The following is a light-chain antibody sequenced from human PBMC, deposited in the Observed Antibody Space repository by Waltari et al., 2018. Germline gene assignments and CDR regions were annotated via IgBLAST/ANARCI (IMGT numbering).Light chain of an antibody. V-gene: IGLV1-40*01. Sequence: QSVLTQPPSVSGAPGQRVTISCTGSSSNIGAGHDVQWYQQLPGTAPKRLMYLTCIRPSVFPDRFSCSNSGTSASLTITGLQAEDEAECFCQSYDNNLGGHVVFGGGTKVTVL. CDR3: QSYDNNLGGHVV. CDR2: LTC. J-gene: IGLJ2*01. CDR1: SSNIGAGHD.